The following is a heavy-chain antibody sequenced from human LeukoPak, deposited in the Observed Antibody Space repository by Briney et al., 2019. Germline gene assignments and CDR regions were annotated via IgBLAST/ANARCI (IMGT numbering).Heavy chain of an antibody. V-gene: IGHV3-53*04. CDR2: IYSGGST. CDR3: ASVEAYHGPPTMDV. J-gene: IGHJ6*02. CDR1: GFTVSSNY. D-gene: IGHD3-16*01. Sequence: GGSLRLSCAASGFTVSSNYMSWVRQAPGKGLEWVSVIYSGGSTYYADSVKGRFTISRHNSKNTLYLQMNSLRAEDTAVYYCASVEAYHGPPTMDVWGQGTTVTVSS.